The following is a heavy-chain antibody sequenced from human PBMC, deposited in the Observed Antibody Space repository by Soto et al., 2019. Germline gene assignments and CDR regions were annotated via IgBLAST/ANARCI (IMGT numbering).Heavy chain of an antibody. V-gene: IGHV3-21*05. CDR1: GFSLSDYS. J-gene: IGHJ3*02. CDR2: IRGSNNDI. CDR3: VRDKAWAFDI. Sequence: GGSLRLSCAASGFSLSDYSMNWIRQAPGKGLEWLSYIRGSNNDIYYTDSVKGRLTISRDNAKNSLYLQMSRLRDEDTAVYYCVRDKAWAFDIWGQGTLVTVSS.